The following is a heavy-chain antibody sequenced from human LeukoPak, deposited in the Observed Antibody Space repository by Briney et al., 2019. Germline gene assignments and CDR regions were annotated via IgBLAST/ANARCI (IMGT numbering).Heavy chain of an antibody. Sequence: PSETLSLTCTVSGGSISSGGYSWSWIRQHPGKGLEWIGYIYYSGSTYYNPSLKSRVTISVDTSKNQFSLKLSSVTAADTAVYYCQGRQSQYYYYGMDVWGQGTTVTVSS. J-gene: IGHJ6*02. CDR1: GGSISSGGYS. CDR2: IYYSGST. V-gene: IGHV4-31*03. CDR3: QGRQSQYYYYGMDV.